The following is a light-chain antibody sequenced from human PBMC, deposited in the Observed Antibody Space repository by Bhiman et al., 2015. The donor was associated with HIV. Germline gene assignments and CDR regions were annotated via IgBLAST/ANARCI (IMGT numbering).Light chain of an antibody. CDR1: SSDVGAYNY. V-gene: IGLV2-14*03. Sequence: QSALTQPASVSASPGQSIAISCTGTSSDVGAYNYVSWYQQHPGKVPKLMIYAVSNRPSGVSNRFSGSKSGNTASLTISGLQAEDEADYYCSSYASSGPSHVIFGGGTKLTVL. CDR3: SSYASSGPSHVI. CDR2: AVS. J-gene: IGLJ2*01.